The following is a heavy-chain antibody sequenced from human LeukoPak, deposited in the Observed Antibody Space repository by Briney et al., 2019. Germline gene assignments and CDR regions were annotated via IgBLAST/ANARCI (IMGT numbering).Heavy chain of an antibody. CDR2: IYYSGST. J-gene: IGHJ4*02. CDR1: GGSFRSYY. CDR3: ARAHSYSGFAEADY. V-gene: IGHV4-59*01. Sequence: SETLSLTCTVSGGSFRSYYLTWIRQPPGKGLEWIAYIYYSGSTNYNPSLKSRVTISLDTSPNPFSLRLSSVTAADTAVYYCARAHSYSGFAEADYWGESNPLTVSS. D-gene: IGHD5-12*01.